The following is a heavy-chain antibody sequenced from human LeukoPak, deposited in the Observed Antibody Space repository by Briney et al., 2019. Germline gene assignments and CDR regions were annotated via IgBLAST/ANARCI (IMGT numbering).Heavy chain of an antibody. CDR2: IKQDGSEK. J-gene: IGHJ4*02. CDR1: GFTFSSYW. V-gene: IGHV3-7*03. D-gene: IGHD3-9*01. CDR3: ARVYYDILTGCFDY. Sequence: GGSLRLSCAASGFTFSSYWMSWVRQAPGKGLEWVANIKQDGSEKYYVDSVKGRFTISRDNAKNTLYLQMNSLRAEDTAVYYCARVYYDILTGCFDYWGQGTLVTVSS.